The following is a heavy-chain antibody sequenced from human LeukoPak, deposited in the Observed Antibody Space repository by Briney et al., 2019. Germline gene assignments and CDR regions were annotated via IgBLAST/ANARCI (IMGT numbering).Heavy chain of an antibody. D-gene: IGHD6-13*01. V-gene: IGHV4-39*01. CDR2: IYYSGST. CDR3: VRYSSSWIFDY. Sequence: SETLSLTCTVSGGSISSSSYYWGWIRQPPGKGLEWIGSIYYSGSTYYNPSLKSRVTISVDTSKNQFSLKLSSVTAADTAVYYRVRYSSSWIFDYWGQGTLVTVSS. CDR1: GGSISSSSYY. J-gene: IGHJ4*02.